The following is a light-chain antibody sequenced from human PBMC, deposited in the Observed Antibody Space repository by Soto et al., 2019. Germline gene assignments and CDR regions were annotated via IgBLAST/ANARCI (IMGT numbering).Light chain of an antibody. CDR1: QSVVSD. V-gene: IGKV3D-15*01. J-gene: IGKJ5*01. CDR2: DIF. CDR3: QQYGSSPIT. Sequence: EIVRTQSPASLCVSPGGRATLTCRASQSVVSDLAWYQQKPGQAPRLVIYDIFTRATGVPTRISGSGSGTDFTLTISRLEPEDFAVYFCQQYGSSPITFGQGTRLEIK.